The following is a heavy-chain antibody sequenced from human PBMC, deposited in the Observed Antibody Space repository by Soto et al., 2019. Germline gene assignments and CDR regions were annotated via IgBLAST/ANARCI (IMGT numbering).Heavy chain of an antibody. J-gene: IGHJ4*02. CDR1: GITVSTNY. V-gene: IGHV3-53*01. Sequence: GGSLRLSCAASGITVSTNYMSWVRQAPGKGLEWVSVIYSDGKTFYADSVKGRFTISRDNSQNTVSLQMNSLRADDTAVYYCGRDGGGGYYDSSGYMGVWGQGTLVTV. D-gene: IGHD3-22*01. CDR3: GRDGGGGYYDSSGYMGV. CDR2: IYSDGKT.